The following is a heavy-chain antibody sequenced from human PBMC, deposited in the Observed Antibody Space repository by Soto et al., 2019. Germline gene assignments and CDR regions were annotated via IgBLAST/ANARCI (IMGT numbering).Heavy chain of an antibody. Sequence: QVTLKESGPVLVKPTETLTLTCTVSGFSLSNARMGVSWIRQPPGKALEWLAHIFSNDEKSYSTSLKSRLTLSKDXXKXQXXLTMTNMDPVDTATYYCARIAHCDYDSSGYYCFDYWGQGTLVTVSS. J-gene: IGHJ4*02. CDR1: GFSLSNARMG. D-gene: IGHD3-22*01. CDR2: IFSNDEK. CDR3: ARIAHCDYDSSGYYCFDY. V-gene: IGHV2-26*01.